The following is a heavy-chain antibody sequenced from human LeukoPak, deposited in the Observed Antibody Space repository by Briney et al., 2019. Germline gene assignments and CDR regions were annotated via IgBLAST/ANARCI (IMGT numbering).Heavy chain of an antibody. CDR1: GFTFSSYG. Sequence: PGGSLRLSCAASGFTFSSYGMHWVRQAPGEGLEWVAYIGYDGSKKYYSDSVKGRFTISRDNSKNTVHLQMNSLRAADTALYFRARDLGGIYYIAYWGQGTLVTVSS. J-gene: IGHJ4*02. CDR2: IGYDGSKK. D-gene: IGHD2-15*01. V-gene: IGHV3-30*02. CDR3: ARDLGGIYYIAY.